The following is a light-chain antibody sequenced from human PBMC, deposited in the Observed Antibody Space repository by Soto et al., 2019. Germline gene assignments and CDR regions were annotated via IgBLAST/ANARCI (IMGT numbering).Light chain of an antibody. CDR2: DAS. CDR1: QSISSN. V-gene: IGKV3-11*01. Sequence: EIVLTQSPATLSVSPGERATLSCRASQSISSNLAWYQQKPGQAPRLLIYDASNRANGIPARFSGSGSGTDLTLTISSLEPEDFAVYYCQQRSNWPTITFGQGTKVDI. J-gene: IGKJ1*01. CDR3: QQRSNWPTIT.